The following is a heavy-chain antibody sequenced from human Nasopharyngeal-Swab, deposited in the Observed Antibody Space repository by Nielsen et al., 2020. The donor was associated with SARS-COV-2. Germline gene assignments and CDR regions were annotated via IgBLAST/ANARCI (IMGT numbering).Heavy chain of an antibody. Sequence: GESLKISCAASGFTFRSYAMHWVRQAPGKGLEYVSAISSNGGSTYYANSVKGRFTISRDNSKNTLYLQMGSLRAEDMAVYYCARGRSSGWYKAFDIWGQGTMVTVSS. V-gene: IGHV3-64*01. CDR2: ISSNGGST. CDR1: GFTFRSYA. J-gene: IGHJ3*02. CDR3: ARGRSSGWYKAFDI. D-gene: IGHD6-19*01.